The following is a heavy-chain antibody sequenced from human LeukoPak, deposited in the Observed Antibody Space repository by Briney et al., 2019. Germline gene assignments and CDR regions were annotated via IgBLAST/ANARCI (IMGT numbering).Heavy chain of an antibody. J-gene: IGHJ5*02. CDR1: GGTFSSYA. CDR2: IIPIFGTA. V-gene: IGHV1-69*06. Sequence: SVKVSCKASGGTFSSYAISWVRQAPGQGLEWMGGIIPIFGTANYAQKFQGRVTITADKSTSTAYMELRSLRSEDTAVYYCARGGSEYQLLNWFDPWGQGTLVTVSS. D-gene: IGHD2-2*01. CDR3: ARGGSEYQLLNWFDP.